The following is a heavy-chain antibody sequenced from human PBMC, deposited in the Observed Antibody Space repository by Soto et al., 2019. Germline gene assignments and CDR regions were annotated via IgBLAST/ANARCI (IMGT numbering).Heavy chain of an antibody. CDR3: AKDRVVAATWGAFDF. V-gene: IGHV1-3*01. CDR2: INAGNGNT. D-gene: IGHD2-15*01. J-gene: IGHJ3*01. CDR1: GYTFTMYA. Sequence: QVHLVQSGAEVKKPGASVEVSCKASGYTFTMYAVHWVRQAPGQRPEWMGWINAGNGNTKYSEKFQDRVTITRDASATTAYKELRSLTSDDTAVYYCAKDRVVAATWGAFDFWGQGTVVTVSS.